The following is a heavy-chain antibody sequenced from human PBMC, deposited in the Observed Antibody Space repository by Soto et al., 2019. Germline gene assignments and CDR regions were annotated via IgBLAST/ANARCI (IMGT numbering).Heavy chain of an antibody. J-gene: IGHJ6*02. V-gene: IGHV3-30*02. CDR2: IWYDGSNK. CDR3: AKDTRWFGELLYYYGMDV. D-gene: IGHD3-10*01. CDR1: GFTFSSYG. Sequence: GGSLRLSCAASGFTFSSYGMHWVRQAPGKGLEWVAVIWYDGSNKYYADSVKGRFTISRDNSKNTLYLQMNSLRAEDTAVYYCAKDTRWFGELLYYYGMDVWGQGTTVTVSS.